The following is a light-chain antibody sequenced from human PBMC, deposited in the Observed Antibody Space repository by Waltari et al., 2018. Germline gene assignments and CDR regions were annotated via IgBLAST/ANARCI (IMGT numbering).Light chain of an antibody. J-gene: IGKJ4*01. CDR3: QQFNNYPLT. CDR1: QGISNV. Sequence: AIQLTQSTSSLSASVGDRVTITCRASQGISNVIAWYQQKPGKAPNLLIYDASNLESGVPARFSGSRSGTDFTLTITSLQPDDFATYYCQQFNNYPLTFGGGTKVEIK. V-gene: IGKV1D-13*01. CDR2: DAS.